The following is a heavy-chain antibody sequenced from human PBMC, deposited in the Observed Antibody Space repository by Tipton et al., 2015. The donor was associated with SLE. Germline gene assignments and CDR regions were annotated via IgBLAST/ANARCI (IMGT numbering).Heavy chain of an antibody. CDR1: GGSISPYY. V-gene: IGHV4-59*08. CDR3: ARQYLSDWFDY. CDR2: LRYTGST. J-gene: IGHJ5*01. D-gene: IGHD6-19*01. Sequence: TLSLTCTVSGGSISPYYWSWIRQPPGKGLELIGYLRYTGSTNYNPSLRSRVAISADTSTNHFSLKLTSVTASDTAIYFCARQYLSDWFDYWGQGTLVTVSS.